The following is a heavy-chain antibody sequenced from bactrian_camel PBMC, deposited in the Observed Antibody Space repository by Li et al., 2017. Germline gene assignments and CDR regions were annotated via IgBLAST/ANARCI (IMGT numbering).Heavy chain of an antibody. CDR2: VDIDSNT. CDR1: GRYINMHC. D-gene: IGHD3*01. J-gene: IGHJ4*01. V-gene: IGHV3S53*01. Sequence: HVQLVESGGDSVQTGGSLRLACTATGRYINMHCLGWARQAPEKEREWVAAVDIDSNTGVADSVKDRSAVSRHGNDLYLQMTSLQPDDTAMYYCAAGRKWEGSHCVPDNWGQGTQVTVS. CDR3: AAGRKWEGSHCVPDN.